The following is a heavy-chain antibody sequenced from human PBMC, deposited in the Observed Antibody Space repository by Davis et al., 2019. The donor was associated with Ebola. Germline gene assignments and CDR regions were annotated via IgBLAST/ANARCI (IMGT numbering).Heavy chain of an antibody. V-gene: IGHV3-33*01. CDR2: IWYDGSNK. CDR1: GFTFSSYG. D-gene: IGHD6-13*01. CDR3: ARDSVFSSSWYDY. Sequence: GESLKISCAASGFTFSSYGMHWVRQAPGKGLEWVAVIWYDGSNKYYADSVKGRFTISRDNSKNTLYLQMNSLRAEETAVYYCARDSVFSSSWYDYWGQGTLVTVSS. J-gene: IGHJ4*02.